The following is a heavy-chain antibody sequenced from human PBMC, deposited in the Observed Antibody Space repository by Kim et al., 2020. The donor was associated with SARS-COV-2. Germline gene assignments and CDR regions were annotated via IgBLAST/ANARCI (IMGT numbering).Heavy chain of an antibody. V-gene: IGHV4-59*08. CDR2: IYYSGST. CDR1: GGSISSYY. D-gene: IGHD3-10*01. Sequence: SETLSLTCTVSGGSISSYYWSWIRQPPGKGLEWIGYIYYSGSTNYNPSLKSRVTISVDTSKNQFSLKLSSVTAADTAVYYCARIKYSGSYYRFDPWGHGTLVTVSS. J-gene: IGHJ5*02. CDR3: ARIKYSGSYYRFDP.